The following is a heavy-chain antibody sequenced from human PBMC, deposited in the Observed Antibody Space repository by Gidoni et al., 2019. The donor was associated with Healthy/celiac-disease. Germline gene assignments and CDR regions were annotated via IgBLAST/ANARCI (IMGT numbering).Heavy chain of an antibody. V-gene: IGHV3-23*01. Sequence: EVQLLESGGGLVQPGGSLRLSCAASGLTFSSDAMGWVRQAQGKGLGWVSDISGSGGSKYYADSVKGRFTISKDNSKNTLYLQMNSLRAEDTAVYYCAKDIVVVVAATLDYWGQGTLVTVSS. J-gene: IGHJ4*02. CDR3: AKDIVVVVAATLDY. D-gene: IGHD2-15*01. CDR2: ISGSGGSK. CDR1: GLTFSSDA.